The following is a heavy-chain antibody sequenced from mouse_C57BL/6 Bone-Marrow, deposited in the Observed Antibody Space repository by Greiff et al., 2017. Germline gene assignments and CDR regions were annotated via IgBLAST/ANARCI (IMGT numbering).Heavy chain of an antibody. CDR1: GFSLSTSGMG. Sequence: QVTLKESGPGILQSSQTLSLTCSFSGFSLSTSGMGVSWIRQPSGKGLEWLAHIYWDDDKRYNPSLKSRLTISKDTSRNQVFLKITSVDTADTATYYCAREGIYYGNYFYYAMDYWGQGTSVTVSS. D-gene: IGHD2-1*01. CDR2: IYWDDDK. J-gene: IGHJ4*01. CDR3: AREGIYYGNYFYYAMDY. V-gene: IGHV8-12*01.